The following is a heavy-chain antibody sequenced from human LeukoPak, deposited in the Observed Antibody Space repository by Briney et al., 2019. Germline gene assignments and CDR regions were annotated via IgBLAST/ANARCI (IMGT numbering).Heavy chain of an antibody. D-gene: IGHD2-8*02. CDR2: ISSNGGST. V-gene: IGHV3-64*01. CDR3: GRGRTALGG. CDR1: GFTFSCYA. Sequence: GGSLRLSCAASGFTFSCYAIHWVRQAPGKGLEYVSAISSNGGSTYYANSVKGRFTISRDNSKNTLYLQMGSLRVGDMAVDYSGRGRTALGGWGQRATVSASS. J-gene: IGHJ4*02.